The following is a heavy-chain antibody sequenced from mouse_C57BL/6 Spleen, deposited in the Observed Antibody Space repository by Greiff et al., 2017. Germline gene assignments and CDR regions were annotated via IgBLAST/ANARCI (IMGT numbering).Heavy chain of an antibody. Sequence: EVKVEESGGGLVKPGGSLKLSCAASGFTFSDYGMHWVRQAPEKGLEWVAYISSGSSTIYYADTVKGRFTISRDNAKNTLFLQMTSLRSEDTAMYYCARQDDGPLYYYAMDYWGQGTSVTVSS. CDR2: ISSGSSTI. D-gene: IGHD2-3*01. J-gene: IGHJ4*01. CDR3: ARQDDGPLYYYAMDY. V-gene: IGHV5-17*01. CDR1: GFTFSDYG.